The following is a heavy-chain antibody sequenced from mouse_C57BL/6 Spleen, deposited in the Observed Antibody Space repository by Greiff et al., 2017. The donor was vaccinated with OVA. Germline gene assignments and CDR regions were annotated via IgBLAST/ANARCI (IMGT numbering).Heavy chain of an antibody. CDR3: ARSGVWKEENYYAMDY. D-gene: IGHD2-10*02. Sequence: EVQLQQSGPELVKPGASVKISCKASGYTFTDYYMNWVKQSHGKSLEWIGDINPNNGGTSYNQKFKGKATLTVDKSSSTAYMELRSLTSEDSAVYYCARSGVWKEENYYAMDYWGQGTSVTVSS. V-gene: IGHV1-26*01. CDR1: GYTFTDYY. CDR2: INPNNGGT. J-gene: IGHJ4*01.